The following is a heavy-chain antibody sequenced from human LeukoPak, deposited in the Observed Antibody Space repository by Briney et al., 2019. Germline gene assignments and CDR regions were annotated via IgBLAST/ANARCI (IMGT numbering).Heavy chain of an antibody. V-gene: IGHV1-2*02. CDR2: INPNSGGT. CDR1: GGTFSSYA. D-gene: IGHD4-17*01. CDR3: ARDLNQRDGDPTPTDY. J-gene: IGHJ4*02. Sequence: GASVKVSCKASGGTFSSYAISWVRQAPGQGLEWMGWINPNSGGTNYAQKFQGRVTMTRDTSISTAYMELSRLRSDDTAVYYCARDLNQRDGDPTPTDYWGQGTLVTVSS.